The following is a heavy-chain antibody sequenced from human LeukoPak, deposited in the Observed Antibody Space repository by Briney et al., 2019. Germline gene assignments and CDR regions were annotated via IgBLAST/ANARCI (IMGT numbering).Heavy chain of an antibody. CDR2: IIPFYGTA. Sequence: SVKVSCKASGGTFNDCAISWVRQAPGKGLEWMGVIIPFYGTANYAQRFKGRVTITADESTSTAYMELNSLRSEDTAVYYCARDYVHYCSGGSCYSCRDSGGYYIKCDAFDTWGQGTRVTVSS. V-gene: IGHV1-69*13. CDR1: GGTFNDCA. J-gene: IGHJ3*02. CDR3: ARDYVHYCSGGSCYSCRDSGGYYIKCDAFDT. D-gene: IGHD2-15*01.